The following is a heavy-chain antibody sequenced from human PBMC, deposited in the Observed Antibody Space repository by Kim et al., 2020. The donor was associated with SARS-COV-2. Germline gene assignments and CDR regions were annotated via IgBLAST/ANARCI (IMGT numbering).Heavy chain of an antibody. J-gene: IGHJ6*02. V-gene: IGHV5-10-1*01. D-gene: IGHD2-2*01. CDR3: ARAPTRRSYYYGMDV. Sequence: PSFQGHVTISADKSISTAYLQWSSLKASDTAMYYCARAPTRRSYYYGMDVWGQGTTVTVSS.